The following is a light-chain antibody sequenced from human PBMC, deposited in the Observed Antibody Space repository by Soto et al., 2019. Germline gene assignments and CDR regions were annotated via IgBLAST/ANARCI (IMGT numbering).Light chain of an antibody. V-gene: IGKV1-5*01. Sequence: DIQLTQSPSTLSASVGDRVTITCRASQSISSWLAWYQQKPGKAPKPLIYDASSLESGVPSRFSGSGSGTEFTLTISSLQPDDFATYYCQQYNSYSWTFGQGTKV. CDR1: QSISSW. CDR3: QQYNSYSWT. CDR2: DAS. J-gene: IGKJ1*01.